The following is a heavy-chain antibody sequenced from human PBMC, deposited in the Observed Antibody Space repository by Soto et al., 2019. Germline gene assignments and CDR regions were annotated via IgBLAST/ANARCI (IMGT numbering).Heavy chain of an antibody. CDR3: SRVSMGSSSEDFQH. D-gene: IGHD6-6*01. CDR2: MNPKSGNT. Sequence: QVQLVQSGAEVKKPGASVKVSCKASGYSFTSYDINWVRQATGQGLEWMGWMNPKSGNTGYAQKFQGRVTMTRNTSISTAYMKLSSLRYEDTAVYYCSRVSMGSSSEDFQHLGQGTLVTVSS. J-gene: IGHJ1*01. V-gene: IGHV1-8*01. CDR1: GYSFTSYD.